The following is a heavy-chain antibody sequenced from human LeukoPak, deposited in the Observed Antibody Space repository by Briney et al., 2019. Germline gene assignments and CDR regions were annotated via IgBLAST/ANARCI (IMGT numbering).Heavy chain of an antibody. CDR1: GYTFINYG. D-gene: IGHD6-6*01. Sequence: ASVKVSSKASGYTFINYGITWVRQAPGQGLEWMGWISAYNGNTVYAQKAQGRVTMTTDISTSTAYMELRSLRSDDTAMYYCARDRWSSTSSEGALDIWGQGTMVTVSS. CDR3: ARDRWSSTSSEGALDI. CDR2: ISAYNGNT. J-gene: IGHJ3*02. V-gene: IGHV1-18*01.